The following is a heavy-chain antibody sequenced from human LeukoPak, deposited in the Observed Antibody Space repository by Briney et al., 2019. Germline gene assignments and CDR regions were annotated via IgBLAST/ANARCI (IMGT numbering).Heavy chain of an antibody. V-gene: IGHV1-46*03. D-gene: IGHD3-3*01. CDR3: ARAATIFGVVIRTYQDVRYYFDY. CDR1: GYTFTSYY. J-gene: IGHJ4*02. Sequence: ASVKVSCKASGYTFTSYYVHWVRQAPGQGLEWMGIINPSGGSTSYAQKFQGRVTMTRDTSTSTVYMELSSLRSEDTAVYYCARAATIFGVVIRTYQDVRYYFDYWGQGTLVTVSS. CDR2: INPSGGST.